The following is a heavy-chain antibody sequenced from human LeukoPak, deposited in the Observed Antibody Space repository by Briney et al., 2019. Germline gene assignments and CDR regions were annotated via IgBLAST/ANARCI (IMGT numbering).Heavy chain of an antibody. Sequence: PGGSLRLSCAASGFTFSDYFMSWIRQAPEKGLEWVSYIGPRSDNINYADSVKGRFTVSRDNAKNSVYLQMNSLRAEDTAVYYCARDLPTGTYRAYFDNWGQGTLVTVSS. CDR2: IGPRSDNI. J-gene: IGHJ4*02. CDR3: ARDLPTGTYRAYFDN. V-gene: IGHV3-11*04. CDR1: GFTFSDYF. D-gene: IGHD1-26*01.